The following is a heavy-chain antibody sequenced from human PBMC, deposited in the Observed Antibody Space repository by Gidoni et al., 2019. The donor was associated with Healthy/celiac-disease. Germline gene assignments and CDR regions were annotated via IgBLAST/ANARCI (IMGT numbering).Heavy chain of an antibody. CDR2: SYPGESDT. CDR1: GYSFTSYW. Sequence: EVQLVQSGAEVKQPGESLKISCKGSGYSFTSYWIGWVRQMPGKGLEWMGISYPGESDTRYSPSFQGQVTISADKSISTAYRQWSSLKASETAMYYCARRWGMGAEDITIFGVAEDRFDTWGQGTLVTVSS. D-gene: IGHD3-3*01. CDR3: ARRWGMGAEDITIFGVAEDRFDT. V-gene: IGHV5-51*01. J-gene: IGHJ5*02.